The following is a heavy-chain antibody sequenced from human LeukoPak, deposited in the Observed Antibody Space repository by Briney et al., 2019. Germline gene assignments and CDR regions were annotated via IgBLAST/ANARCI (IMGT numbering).Heavy chain of an antibody. J-gene: IGHJ4*02. V-gene: IGHV3-21*01. Sequence: GGSLRLSCAASGFTFSSYSMNWVRQAPGKGLEWVSSISSSSSYIYYADSVKGRFTISRDNAKNSLYLQMNSLRAEDTAVYYCARGQFDSSGYYPGYWGQGTLVTVSS. CDR3: ARGQFDSSGYYPGY. D-gene: IGHD3-22*01. CDR1: GFTFSSYS. CDR2: ISSSSSYI.